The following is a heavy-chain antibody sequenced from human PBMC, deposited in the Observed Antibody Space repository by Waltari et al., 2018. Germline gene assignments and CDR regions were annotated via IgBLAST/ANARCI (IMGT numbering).Heavy chain of an antibody. V-gene: IGHV7-4-1*02. Sequence: QVQLVQSGSELKKPGASVKVSCKASGYNFSKYEVNWVRQVPGQGLEWMGWIETKGKPTCAPNLTGRFGFSVDTGVSTAYLEISSLSAEDTAIYYCARGLSNTIFGVVWNWFDPWGQGTVVIVSS. J-gene: IGHJ5*01. D-gene: IGHD3-3*01. CDR1: GYNFSKYE. CDR3: ARGLSNTIFGVVWNWFDP. CDR2: IETKGKP.